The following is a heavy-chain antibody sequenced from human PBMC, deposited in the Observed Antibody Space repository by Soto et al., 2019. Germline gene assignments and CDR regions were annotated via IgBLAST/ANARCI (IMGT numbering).Heavy chain of an antibody. CDR2: ISGSGGST. Sequence: GESLKISCAASGFTFSSYAMSWVRQAPGKGLEWVSAISGSGGSTYYADSVKGRFTISRDNSKNTLYLQMNSLRAEDTAVYYCAKGGAAARDSPFDPWGQGTLVTVSS. D-gene: IGHD6-13*01. CDR1: GFTFSSYA. CDR3: AKGGAAARDSPFDP. V-gene: IGHV3-23*01. J-gene: IGHJ5*02.